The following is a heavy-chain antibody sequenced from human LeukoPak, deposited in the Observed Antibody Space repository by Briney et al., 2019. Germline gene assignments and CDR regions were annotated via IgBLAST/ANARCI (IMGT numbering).Heavy chain of an antibody. CDR1: GGTFSNYA. CDR2: IIPIFDTA. J-gene: IGHJ4*02. Sequence: SVKVSCKASGGTFSNYAISWVRQAPRQGLEWMGGIIPIFDTADNAQKFQGRLTITADESTSTAYMELSSPRAEDTAVYYCARDLLGSATSYSSGAWDYWGQGTLVTVSS. CDR3: ARDLLGSATSYSSGAWDY. V-gene: IGHV1-69*01. D-gene: IGHD3-9*01.